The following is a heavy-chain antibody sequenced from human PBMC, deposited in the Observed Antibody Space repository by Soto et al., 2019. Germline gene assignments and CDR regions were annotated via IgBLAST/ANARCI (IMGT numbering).Heavy chain of an antibody. CDR1: GYTLTDYY. J-gene: IGHJ6*02. CDR2: INPNSGGT. Sequence: QVHLVQSGAEVKRPGASVKVSCKAPGYTLTDYYIHWVRQAPGQGLEWLGWINPNSGGTNYAQKFRGRVTLSRDTSISTSYLELGRLTTDDTAVYYCARDGGVASVYGMDVWGQGTTVTVSS. D-gene: IGHD5-12*01. CDR3: ARDGGVASVYGMDV. V-gene: IGHV1-2*02.